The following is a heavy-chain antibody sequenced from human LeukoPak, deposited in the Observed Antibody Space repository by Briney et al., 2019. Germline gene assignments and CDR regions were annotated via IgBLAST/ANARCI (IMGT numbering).Heavy chain of an antibody. CDR1: GVAISRGGYA. CDR2: IYHSGTT. D-gene: IGHD6-19*01. CDR3: VRGRYSSGWFKDKNWFDP. J-gene: IGHJ5*02. V-gene: IGHV4-30-4*07. Sequence: SETLSLTCAVSGVAISRGGYAWNWIRQPPGKGLEWIAYIYHSGTTYYNPSLKSRATISVDTSKNQFSLKLTSVTAADTAVYYCVRGRYSSGWFKDKNWFDPWGQGIPVTVSS.